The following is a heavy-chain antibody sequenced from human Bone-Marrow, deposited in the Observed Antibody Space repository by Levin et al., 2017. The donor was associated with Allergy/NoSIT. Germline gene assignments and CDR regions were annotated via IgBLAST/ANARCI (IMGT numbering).Heavy chain of an antibody. V-gene: IGHV1-46*03. D-gene: IGHD3/OR15-3a*01. J-gene: IGHJ2*01. CDR2: INPSGGNT. Sequence: PAASVKVSCKASGYTFSSYYFHWVRQAPGQGLEWMGTINPSGGNTSHAQKFQGRVTMTRDPSTSTVYRELSSLRSEDPAVYYCARLQFNDFSTGYYTYPGHFDLWGRGTLVTVSS. CDR3: ARLQFNDFSTGYYTYPGHFDL. CDR1: GYTFSSYY.